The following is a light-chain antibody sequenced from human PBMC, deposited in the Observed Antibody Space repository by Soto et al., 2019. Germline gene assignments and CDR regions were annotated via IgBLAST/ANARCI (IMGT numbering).Light chain of an antibody. V-gene: IGLV1-44*01. CDR2: TNN. J-gene: IGLJ1*01. CDR3: AAWDDSLNPRYV. CDR1: VSNIGRNT. Sequence: QSALTQPPSVSGTPGQRVTISCSGTVSNIGRNTVNWYQQVPGAAPKLLIYTNNQRPSGVPDRFSGSKSDTSLVISGLRSEDEADYYCAAWDDSLNPRYVFGTATKLTVL.